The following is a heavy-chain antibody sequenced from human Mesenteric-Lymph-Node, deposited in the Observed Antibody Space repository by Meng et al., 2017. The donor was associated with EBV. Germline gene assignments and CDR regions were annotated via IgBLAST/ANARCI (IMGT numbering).Heavy chain of an antibody. D-gene: IGHD3-16*01. V-gene: IGHV4-30-4*01. Sequence: QLQRQGSGPELVETSETLSLTCFGCRASNSRTNYHWRWTRQPPGKALESIGYISNNGNTYYQSYLVIRVFISTDRSRNQFSLTMDSVTAADTAVYFCARVGLSEWIDSWGQGILVTVSS. CDR2: ISNNGNT. CDR1: RASNSRTNYH. CDR3: ARVGLSEWIDS. J-gene: IGHJ5*01.